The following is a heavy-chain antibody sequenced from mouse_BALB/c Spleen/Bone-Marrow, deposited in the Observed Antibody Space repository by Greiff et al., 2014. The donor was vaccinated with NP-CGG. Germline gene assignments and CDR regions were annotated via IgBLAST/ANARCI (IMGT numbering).Heavy chain of an antibody. CDR3: TRSGTSWLRRSWYFDV. D-gene: IGHD2-2*01. CDR1: GYTFTSYY. Sequence: VQVVESGAELVKPGASVKLSCKASGYTFTSYYMYWVKQRPGQGLEWIGEINPSNGGTNFSEKFKSKATLTVDKSSSTAYMQLSSLTSEDSAVYYCTRSGTSWLRRSWYFDVWGAGTAVTVSS. CDR2: INPSNGGT. V-gene: IGHV1S81*02. J-gene: IGHJ1*01.